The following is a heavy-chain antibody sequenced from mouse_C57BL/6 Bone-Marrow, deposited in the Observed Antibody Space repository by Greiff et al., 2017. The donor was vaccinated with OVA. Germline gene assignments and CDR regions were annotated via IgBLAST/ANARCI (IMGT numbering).Heavy chain of an antibody. Sequence: QVHVKQSGAELVKPGASVKISCKASGYAFSSYWMNWVKQRPGKGLEWIGQIYPGDGDTNYNGKFKGKATLTADKSSSTAYMQLSSLTSEDSAVYFCARDYSNYPFDYWGQGTTLTVSS. CDR1: GYAFSSYW. CDR3: ARDYSNYPFDY. CDR2: IYPGDGDT. D-gene: IGHD2-5*01. V-gene: IGHV1-80*01. J-gene: IGHJ2*01.